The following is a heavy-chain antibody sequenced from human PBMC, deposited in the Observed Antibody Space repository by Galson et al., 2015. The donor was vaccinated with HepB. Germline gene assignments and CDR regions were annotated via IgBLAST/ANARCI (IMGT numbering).Heavy chain of an antibody. CDR3: ARVESVHYYYAMDV. D-gene: IGHD5/OR15-5a*01. J-gene: IGHJ6*02. CDR1: GFSFSTYW. V-gene: IGHV3-7*03. CDR2: IKQYGSEK. Sequence: SLRLSCAASGFSFSTYWMTWVRQAPGKGLEWVANIKQYGSEKYYVDSVKGRFTISRDNAKNSVFLQMDSLRADDTAVYYCARVESVHYYYAMDVWGQGTTVTVSS.